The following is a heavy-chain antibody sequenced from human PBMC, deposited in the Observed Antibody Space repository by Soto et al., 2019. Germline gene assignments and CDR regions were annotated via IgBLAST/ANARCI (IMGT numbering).Heavy chain of an antibody. Sequence: EVQLLESGGNLVQPGGSLRLSCAASGFSLKNYAMTWVRQAPGKGLEWVSGITGSGDKTYYADSVKGRFIISGDNSENTRYLQKNSLRAEDTALYYCARDCSSSSCSVWRYWGQGTQVTVSS. D-gene: IGHD2-2*01. CDR2: ITGSGDKT. V-gene: IGHV3-23*01. CDR3: ARDCSSSSCSVWRY. J-gene: IGHJ4*02. CDR1: GFSLKNYA.